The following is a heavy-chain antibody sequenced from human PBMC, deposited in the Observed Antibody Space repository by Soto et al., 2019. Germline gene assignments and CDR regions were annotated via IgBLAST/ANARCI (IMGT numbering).Heavy chain of an antibody. D-gene: IGHD6-13*01. J-gene: IGHJ6*02. CDR1: GFTFSNYA. CDR2: VSYDGSKK. Sequence: QPGGSLRLSCAASGFTFSNYAMHWVRQAPGKGLEWVAVVSYDGSKKYYADSVKGRFTISRDNSKNTLYLQMNSLRAEDTAVYYCARANSWDGMDVWGQGTTVTVSS. V-gene: IGHV3-30-3*01. CDR3: ARANSWDGMDV.